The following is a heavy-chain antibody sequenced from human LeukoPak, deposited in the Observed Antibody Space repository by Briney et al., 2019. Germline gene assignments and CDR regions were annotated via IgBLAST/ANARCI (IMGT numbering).Heavy chain of an antibody. CDR3: AKERSGYIPFDY. J-gene: IGHJ4*02. Sequence: GGSLRLSCAASGDAFSKFAMSRVRQTPGKGLEWVSEISGSGGTTYYADSVKGRFTISRDNSKNTLDLQMDSLRAEDTAVYYCAKERSGYIPFDYWGQGILVTVSS. CDR1: GDAFSKFA. CDR2: ISGSGGTT. V-gene: IGHV3-23*01. D-gene: IGHD5-18*01.